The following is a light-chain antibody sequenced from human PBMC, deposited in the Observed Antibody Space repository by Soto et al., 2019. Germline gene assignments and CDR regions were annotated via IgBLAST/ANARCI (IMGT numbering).Light chain of an antibody. CDR1: QSISSY. CDR2: DAY. V-gene: IGKV1-39*01. Sequence: DIQMTQSPSSLSASVGDIVTITRRASQSISSYLSWYQQKPGTAPKVLIYDAYTLESGVPSRFSGSGYGTVFTLTISSLQAEDFASYYCQQSYDTPYTFGQGTKLEIK. J-gene: IGKJ2*01. CDR3: QQSYDTPYT.